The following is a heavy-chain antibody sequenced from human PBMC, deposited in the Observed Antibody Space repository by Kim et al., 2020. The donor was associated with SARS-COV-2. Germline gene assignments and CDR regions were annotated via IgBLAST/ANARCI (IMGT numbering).Heavy chain of an antibody. CDR1: GFTFSSYD. Sequence: GGSLRLSCAASGFTFSSYDMHGVRQGTEKGLEWVSSIGTKADTYYPDSVKDRFTISRENAKDSFYLQMNSLRAEDTAVYYCARGPIEEGIRATKGYFDLWGRGTVVTVSS. CDR2: IGTKADT. J-gene: IGHJ2*01. D-gene: IGHD1-20*01. V-gene: IGHV3-13*04. CDR3: ARGPIEEGIRATKGYFDL.